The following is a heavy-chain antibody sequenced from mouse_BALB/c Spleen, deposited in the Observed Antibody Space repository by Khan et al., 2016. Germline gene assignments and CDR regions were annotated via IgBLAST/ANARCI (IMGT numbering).Heavy chain of an antibody. CDR3: AISDYGDKDAMDY. J-gene: IGHJ4*01. D-gene: IGHD1-1*01. CDR2: ISYSGST. CDR1: GYSITSDYA. V-gene: IGHV3-2*02. Sequence: EVQLQESGPGLVKPSQSLSLTCTVTGYSITSDYAWNWIRQFPGNRLEWMGYISYSGSTSYNPSLKSRISITRDTSKNQFFLQLNSVTSEDTATYYWAISDYGDKDAMDYWGQGTSVTVSS.